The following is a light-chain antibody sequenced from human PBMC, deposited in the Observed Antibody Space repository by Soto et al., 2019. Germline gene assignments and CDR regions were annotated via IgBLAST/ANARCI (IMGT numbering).Light chain of an antibody. CDR2: AAS. V-gene: IGKV1-39*01. CDR1: QSISSY. J-gene: IGKJ1*01. Sequence: DIHMTQSGASLSASVGYRVTITCRASQSISSYLNWYQQKPGKAPKLLIYAASSLQSGVPSRFSGSGSGTDFTLTISSLQPEDFATYYCQQSYSTPQTFGQGTKVDI. CDR3: QQSYSTPQT.